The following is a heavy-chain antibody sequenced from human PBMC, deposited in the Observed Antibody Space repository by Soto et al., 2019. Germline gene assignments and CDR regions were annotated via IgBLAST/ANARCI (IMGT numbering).Heavy chain of an antibody. CDR1: GFTFSSYG. D-gene: IGHD4-17*01. J-gene: IGHJ4*02. CDR2: IWYDGSNK. V-gene: IGHV3-33*01. CDR3: ARGPGDYGDYLLPY. Sequence: GESLKISCAASGFTFSSYGMHWVRQAPGKGLEWVAVIWYDGSNKYYADSVKGGFTISRDNSKNTLYLQMNSLRAEDTAVYYCARGPGDYGDYLLPYWGQGTLVTVSS.